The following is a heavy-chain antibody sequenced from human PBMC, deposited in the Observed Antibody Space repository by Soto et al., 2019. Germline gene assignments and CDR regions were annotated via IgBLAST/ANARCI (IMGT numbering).Heavy chain of an antibody. V-gene: IGHV3-9*01. J-gene: IGHJ3*02. CDR2: INWNSGRI. CDR3: AKDSLYCGYDSGSFDI. D-gene: IGHD5-12*01. Sequence: GGSLRLSCAASGFTFDEFAMHWVRQVPGKGLEWVSGINWNSGRIGYADSVRGRFTISRDNTKNSLYLQMNSLRAEDTALYYCAKDSLYCGYDSGSFDIWGQGTMVTVPS. CDR1: GFTFDEFA.